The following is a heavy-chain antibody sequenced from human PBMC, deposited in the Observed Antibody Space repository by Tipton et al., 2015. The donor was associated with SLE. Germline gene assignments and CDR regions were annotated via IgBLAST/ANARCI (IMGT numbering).Heavy chain of an antibody. J-gene: IGHJ6*03. D-gene: IGHD6-13*01. Sequence: TLSLTCTVSGGSISSHYWSWIRQPPGKGLEWIGEINHSGSTNYNPSLKSRVTISVDTSKNQFSLKLSSVTAADTAVYYCARDVGGSAAGPFYYYYYMDVWGKGTTVTVSS. CDR1: GGSISSHY. CDR2: INHSGST. V-gene: IGHV4-59*11. CDR3: ARDVGGSAAGPFYYYYYMDV.